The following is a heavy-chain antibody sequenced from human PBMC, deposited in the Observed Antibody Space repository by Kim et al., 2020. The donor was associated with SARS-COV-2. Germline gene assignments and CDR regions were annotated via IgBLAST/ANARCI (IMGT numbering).Heavy chain of an antibody. V-gene: IGHV3-30*18. CDR1: GFTFSNYG. J-gene: IGHJ4*02. CDR3: AKDRDSSGLYYFDY. D-gene: IGHD3-22*01. Sequence: GGSLRLSCAASGFTFSNYGIHWVRQAPGKGLEWVAVISYDGSNKYYADSVKGRFTISRDNSKNTLYLQMNSLRAEDTAVYYCAKDRDSSGLYYFDYWGQGTLDTVSS. CDR2: ISYDGSNK.